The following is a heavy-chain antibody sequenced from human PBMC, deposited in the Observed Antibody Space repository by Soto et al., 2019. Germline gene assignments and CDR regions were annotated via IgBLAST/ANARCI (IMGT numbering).Heavy chain of an antibody. CDR2: ISSSGSTI. Sequence: GGSLRLSCAASGFTFRSYEMNWVRQASGKGMEWVSYISSSGSTIYYADSVKGRFTISRDNAKSSLYLQMNSLRAEDTAVYYCARSDSSGYSPPQALDYWGQGTLVTVSS. CDR3: ARSDSSGYSPPQALDY. D-gene: IGHD3-22*01. J-gene: IGHJ4*02. CDR1: GFTFRSYE. V-gene: IGHV3-48*03.